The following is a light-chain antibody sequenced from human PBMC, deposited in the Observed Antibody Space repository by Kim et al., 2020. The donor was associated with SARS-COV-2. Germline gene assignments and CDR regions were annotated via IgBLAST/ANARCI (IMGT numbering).Light chain of an antibody. J-gene: IGLJ2*01. Sequence: GPPITISCPGSGGDVGMYNFVTWYQQHPDKAPKLMIYNVTKRPSGVSNRFSGSKSGNTASLTISGLQAEDEVDYYCSSFTSSGTFVFGGGTQLTVL. CDR2: NVT. CDR1: GGDVGMYNF. CDR3: SSFTSSGTFV. V-gene: IGLV2-14*03.